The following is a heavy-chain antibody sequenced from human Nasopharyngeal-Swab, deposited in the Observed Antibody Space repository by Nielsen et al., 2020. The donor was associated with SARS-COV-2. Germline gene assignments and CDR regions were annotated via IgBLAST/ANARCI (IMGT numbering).Heavy chain of an antibody. CDR2: IKQDASEV. D-gene: IGHD3-3*01. J-gene: IGHJ4*02. CDR3: ARGRPLGGYYFGYFDY. Sequence: GGSLRLSCAASGFTSSGYWRSWVRQVPGKGLEWVANIKQDASEVYYVDSVKGRFTISRDNAKNSLYLQMNSLRAEDTAVYFCARGRPLGGYYFGYFDYWGQGTLVTVSS. V-gene: IGHV3-7*01. CDR1: GFTSSGYW.